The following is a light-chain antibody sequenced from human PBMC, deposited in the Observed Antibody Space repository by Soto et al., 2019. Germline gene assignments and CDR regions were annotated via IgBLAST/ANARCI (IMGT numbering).Light chain of an antibody. CDR2: GAS. J-gene: IGKJ2*01. Sequence: EIVLTQSPGTLSLSPGERATLSCRASQSVSSSSYLAWYQQKPGQAPRLLIYGASSRATGIPDRFSGSGSATDFNLTISRLEPEDFAVYYCRQYGSSPSYTFGQGTTLEIK. V-gene: IGKV3-20*01. CDR1: QSVSSSSY. CDR3: RQYGSSPSYT.